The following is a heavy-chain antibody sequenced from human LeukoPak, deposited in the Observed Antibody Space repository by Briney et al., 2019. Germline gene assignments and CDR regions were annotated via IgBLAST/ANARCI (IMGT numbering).Heavy chain of an antibody. CDR2: IKQDGSEK. CDR3: ARDFVRDYDYVWGTYRHRGFDY. J-gene: IGHJ4*02. V-gene: IGHV3-7*01. CDR1: GFTFSRYW. D-gene: IGHD3-16*02. Sequence: PGGSLRLSCAAPGFTFSRYWMSWVRQAPGKGLEWVANIKQDGSEKYYLDSVKGRFTISRDNAENSLYLQMNSLRAEDTAVYYCARDFVRDYDYVWGTYRHRGFDYWGQGTLVTVSS.